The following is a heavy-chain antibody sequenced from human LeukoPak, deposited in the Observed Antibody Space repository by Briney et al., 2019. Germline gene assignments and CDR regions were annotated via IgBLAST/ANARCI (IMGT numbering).Heavy chain of an antibody. J-gene: IGHJ6*02. CDR2: ISYDGSNK. D-gene: IGHD3-22*01. V-gene: IGHV3-30*03. CDR1: GFTFSSYS. CDR3: ARDRDYYDTPYYYYGMDV. Sequence: PGGSLRLSCAASGFTFSSYSMNWVRQAPGKGLEWVAVISYDGSNKYYADSVKGRFTISRDNSKNTLYLQMNSLRAEDTAMYYCARDRDYYDTPYYYYGMDVWGQGTTVTVSS.